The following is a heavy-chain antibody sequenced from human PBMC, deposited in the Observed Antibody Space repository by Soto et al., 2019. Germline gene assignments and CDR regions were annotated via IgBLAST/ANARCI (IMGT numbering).Heavy chain of an antibody. CDR3: ARAHYCSSTSCYPVADFDY. D-gene: IGHD2-2*01. CDR1: GYTFTSYA. Sequence: ASVKVSCKASGYTFTSYAMHWVRQAPGQRLEWMGWINAGNGNTKYSQKFQGRVTITRDTSASTAYMELSSLRSEDTAVYYCARAHYCSSTSCYPVADFDYWGQGTLVTVSS. J-gene: IGHJ4*02. V-gene: IGHV1-3*01. CDR2: INAGNGNT.